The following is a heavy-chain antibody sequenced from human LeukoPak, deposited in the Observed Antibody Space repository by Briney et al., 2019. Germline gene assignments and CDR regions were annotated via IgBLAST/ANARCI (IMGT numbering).Heavy chain of an antibody. CDR3: ARPRGGVGAYAFDI. CDR1: GFTFSSYA. J-gene: IGHJ3*02. V-gene: IGHV3-23*01. D-gene: IGHD1-26*01. CDR2: ISGSGGST. Sequence: GGSLRLSCAASGFTFSSYAVSWVRRAPGKGLEWVSAISGSGGSTYYADSVKGRFTISRDNSKNTLYLQMNSLRAEDTAVYYCARPRGGVGAYAFDIWGQGTMVTVSS.